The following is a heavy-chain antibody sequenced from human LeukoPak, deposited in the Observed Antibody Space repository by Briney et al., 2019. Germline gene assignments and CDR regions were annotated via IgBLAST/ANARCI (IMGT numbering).Heavy chain of an antibody. CDR2: IYYSGST. CDR1: GGSISSGGYS. D-gene: IGHD1-1*01. Sequence: SQTLSLTCTVSGGSISSGGYSWSWIRQHPGKGLEWIGYIYYSGSTYYNPSLKNRVTISVDTSKNQFSLKLSSVTAADTAVYHCARRISNNWIFDYWGQGTLVTVSS. CDR3: ARRISNNWIFDY. V-gene: IGHV4-31*03. J-gene: IGHJ4*02.